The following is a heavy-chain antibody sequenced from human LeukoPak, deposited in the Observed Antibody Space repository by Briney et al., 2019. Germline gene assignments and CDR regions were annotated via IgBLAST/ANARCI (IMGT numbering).Heavy chain of an antibody. V-gene: IGHV1-69*04. CDR3: ARGLVVSEIPITPPAYYYYGMDV. Sequence: ASVKVSCKASGGTFSSYAISWVRQAPGQGLEWMGRIIPILGIANYAQKFQGRVTITADKSTSTAYMELSSLRSEDTAVYYCARGLVVSEIPITPPAYYYYGMDVWGQGTTVTISS. D-gene: IGHD2-21*01. CDR2: IIPILGIA. CDR1: GGTFSSYA. J-gene: IGHJ6*02.